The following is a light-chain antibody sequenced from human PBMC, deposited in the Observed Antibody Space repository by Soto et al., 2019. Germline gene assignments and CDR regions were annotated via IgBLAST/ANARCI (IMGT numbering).Light chain of an antibody. CDR2: SFY. Sequence: QAVVTQPPSASGTPGQRVTISCSGSSSNIGINTVNWYQQLPGTAPKLLIYSFYQRPSGVPDRFSGSKSGTSASLAISGLQSEDVADYHCSSWDDSLNAVVFGGGTKVTVL. CDR3: SSWDDSLNAVV. J-gene: IGLJ2*01. V-gene: IGLV1-44*01. CDR1: SSNIGINT.